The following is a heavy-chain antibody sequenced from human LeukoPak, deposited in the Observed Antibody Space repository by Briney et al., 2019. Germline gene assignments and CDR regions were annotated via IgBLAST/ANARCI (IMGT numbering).Heavy chain of an antibody. CDR1: GGSISSSSYY. CDR2: IYYSGST. Sequence: PSETLSLTCTVSGGSISSSSYYWGWIRQPPGKGLEWIGSIYYSGSTYYNPSLKSRVTISVDTSKNQFSLKLSSETAADTAVYYCARQGGSPVADAFDIWGQGTMVTVSS. CDR3: ARQGGSPVADAFDI. J-gene: IGHJ3*02. V-gene: IGHV4-39*01. D-gene: IGHD1-26*01.